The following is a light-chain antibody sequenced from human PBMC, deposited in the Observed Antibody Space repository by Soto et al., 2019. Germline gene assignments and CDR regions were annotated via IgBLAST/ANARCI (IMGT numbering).Light chain of an antibody. CDR2: KAS. V-gene: IGKV1-5*03. Sequence: DIQMTQSPSTLSASVGDRVTITCRASQSMSRWLAWYKQRPGKAPNLLIYKASSLEGGVPSRFSCSASGTEFTLTITSLQPDDFATYYCLQYNSYPLSFGGGTKVEIK. CDR1: QSMSRW. CDR3: LQYNSYPLS. J-gene: IGKJ4*01.